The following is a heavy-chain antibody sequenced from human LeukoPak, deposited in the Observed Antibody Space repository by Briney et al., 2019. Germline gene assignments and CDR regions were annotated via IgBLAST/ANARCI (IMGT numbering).Heavy chain of an antibody. J-gene: IGHJ6*02. CDR3: ARAAYSYGGYYYYGMDV. CDR2: IYYSGST. Sequence: SETLSLTCTVSGSFISSYYWSWIRQPPGKGLEWIGYIYYSGSTNYNPSLKSRVTISVDTSKNQFSLKLSSVTAADTAVYYCARAAYSYGGYYYYGMDVWGQGTTVTVSS. V-gene: IGHV4-59*01. CDR1: GSFISSYY. D-gene: IGHD5-18*01.